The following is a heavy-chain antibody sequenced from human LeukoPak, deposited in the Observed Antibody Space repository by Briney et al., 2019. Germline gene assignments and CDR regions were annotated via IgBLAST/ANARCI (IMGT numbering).Heavy chain of an antibody. D-gene: IGHD5-18*01. CDR3: AKDIGYGYGDAFDI. CDR1: GFTFSSYE. Sequence: GGSLRLSCAASGFTFSSYEMNWVRQAPGKGLEWVSYISSSGSTIYYADSVKGRFTISRDNSKNTLYLQMNSLRAEDTAVYYCAKDIGYGYGDAFDIWGQGTMVTVSS. V-gene: IGHV3-48*03. CDR2: ISSSGSTI. J-gene: IGHJ3*02.